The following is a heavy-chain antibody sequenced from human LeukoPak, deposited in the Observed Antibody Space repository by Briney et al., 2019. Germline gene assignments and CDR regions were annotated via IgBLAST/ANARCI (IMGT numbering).Heavy chain of an antibody. V-gene: IGHV3-21*01. CDR1: GFTFSSYS. J-gene: IGHJ4*02. CDR2: ISSSSSYI. CDR3: AREGGGYNVLDY. Sequence: KPGGSLRLSCAASGFTFSSYSMNWVRQAPGKGLEWVSSISSSSSYIYYADSVKGRFTVSRDNAKNSLYLQMNSLRAEDTAVYYCAREGGGYNVLDYWGQGTLVTVSS. D-gene: IGHD5-24*01.